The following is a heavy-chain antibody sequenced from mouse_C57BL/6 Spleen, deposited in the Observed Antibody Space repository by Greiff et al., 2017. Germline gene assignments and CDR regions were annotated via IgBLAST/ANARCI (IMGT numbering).Heavy chain of an antibody. CDR1: GFTFSSYA. CDR2: ISDGGSYT. V-gene: IGHV5-4*03. J-gene: IGHJ2*01. Sequence: EVKLMESGGGLVKPGGSLKLSCAASGFTFSSYAMSWVRQTPEKRLEWVATISDGGSYTYYPDNVKGRFTISRDNAKNNLYLQMSHLKSEDTAMYYCARATVVAPYYFDYWGQGTTLTVSS. CDR3: ARATVVAPYYFDY. D-gene: IGHD1-1*01.